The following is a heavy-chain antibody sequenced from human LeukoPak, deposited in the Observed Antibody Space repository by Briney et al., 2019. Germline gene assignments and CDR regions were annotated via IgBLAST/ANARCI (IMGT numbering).Heavy chain of an antibody. CDR2: IYSGGST. Sequence: GGSLRLSCAASGFTVSSNYMSWVRQAPGKGLEWVSVIYSGGSTYYADSVKGRFTISRDDSKNTLYLQMNSLRAEDTAVYYCARSKTPKDCGGDCYHFDYWGQGTLVTVSS. J-gene: IGHJ4*02. CDR1: GFTVSSNY. CDR3: ARSKTPKDCGGDCYHFDY. D-gene: IGHD2-21*01. V-gene: IGHV3-53*01.